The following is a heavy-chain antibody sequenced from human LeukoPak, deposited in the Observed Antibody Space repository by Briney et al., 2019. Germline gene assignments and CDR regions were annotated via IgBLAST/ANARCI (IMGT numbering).Heavy chain of an antibody. CDR3: TLRTDY. J-gene: IGHJ4*01. CDR1: GFTFNKYA. CDR2: ISANGHNT. Sequence: GGSLRLSCAASGFTFNKYAKTWVRQAPGKGLEWVSVISANGHNTYYVDSVKGRFTISRDNFKNMMYLQMDSLRVEDTAVYYCTLRTDYWGQGILVSVSS. V-gene: IGHV3-23*01.